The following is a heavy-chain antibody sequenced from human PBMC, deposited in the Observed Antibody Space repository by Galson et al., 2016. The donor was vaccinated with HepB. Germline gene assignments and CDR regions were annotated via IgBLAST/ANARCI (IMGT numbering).Heavy chain of an antibody. D-gene: IGHD4-17*01. CDR3: AKSVWVGDFVFDAFDL. J-gene: IGHJ3*01. Sequence: SLRLSCAASGITLSSYAMSWVRQAPGKGLEWVSVISSSYLGTHYADSVQGRFTISRDISKNTLYLQMDSLRAEDTALYYCAKSVWVGDFVFDAFDLWGPGTMVTVSS. V-gene: IGHV3-23*01. CDR2: ISSSYLGT. CDR1: GITLSSYA.